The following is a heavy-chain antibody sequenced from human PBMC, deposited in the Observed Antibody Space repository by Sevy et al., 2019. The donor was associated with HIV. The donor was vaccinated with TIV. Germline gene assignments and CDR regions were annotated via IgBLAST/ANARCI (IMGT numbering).Heavy chain of an antibody. CDR2: IGSAGDT. CDR3: ARGTRYSGSYYLGDDAFDI. J-gene: IGHJ3*02. D-gene: IGHD1-26*01. Sequence: GGSLRLSCAASGFTFSRYDMHWVRQATGKGLEWVSSIGSAGDTYYPGSVKGGFTISRENAKKSLYLQMNSLRAGDTAVYYCARGTRYSGSYYLGDDAFDIWGQGTMVTVSS. V-gene: IGHV3-13*01. CDR1: GFTFSRYD.